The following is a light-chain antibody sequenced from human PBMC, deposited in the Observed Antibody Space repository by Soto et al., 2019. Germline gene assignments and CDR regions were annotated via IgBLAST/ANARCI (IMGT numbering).Light chain of an antibody. V-gene: IGLV1-40*01. J-gene: IGLJ1*01. CDR2: GNS. CDR1: SSNIGAGYD. Sequence: QSVLTQPPSVSGAPGQRVTISCTGSSSNIGAGYDVHWFQQLPGTAPKVLIYGNSNRPSGVPDRFSGSKSGTSASLAITGLQAEDEADYYCGSYTTSSNYVDGSWTKVTVL. CDR3: GSYTTSSNYV.